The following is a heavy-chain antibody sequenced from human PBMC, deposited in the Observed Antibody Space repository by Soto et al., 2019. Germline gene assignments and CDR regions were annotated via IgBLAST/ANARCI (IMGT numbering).Heavy chain of an antibody. CDR1: GYTFTGYY. J-gene: IGHJ4*02. Sequence: ASVKVSCKASGYTFTGYYMHWVRQAPGQGLEWMGIINPSGGSTSYAQKFQGRVTMTRDTSTSTVYMELSSLRSEDTAVYYCANLGYCSSTSCYGDRGFDYWGQGTLVTVSS. CDR3: ANLGYCSSTSCYGDRGFDY. V-gene: IGHV1-46*01. CDR2: INPSGGST. D-gene: IGHD2-2*01.